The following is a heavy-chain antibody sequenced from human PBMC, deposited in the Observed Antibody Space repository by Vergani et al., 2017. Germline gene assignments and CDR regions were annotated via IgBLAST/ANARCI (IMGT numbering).Heavy chain of an antibody. D-gene: IGHD5-24*01. V-gene: IGHV3-48*04. CDR1: GFTFSSYA. J-gene: IGHJ6*02. CDR2: ISSSGSTI. Sequence: EVQLLESGLGLVQPGGSLRLSCAASGFTFSSYAMSWVRQAPGMGLEWVSYISSSGSTIYYADSVKGRFTISRDNAKNSLYLQMNSLRAEDTAVYYCASEPPPDGYNPLRYYYYGMDVWGQGTTVTVAS. CDR3: ASEPPPDGYNPLRYYYYGMDV.